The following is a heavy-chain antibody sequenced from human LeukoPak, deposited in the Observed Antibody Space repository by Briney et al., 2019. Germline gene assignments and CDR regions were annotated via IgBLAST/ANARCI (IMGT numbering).Heavy chain of an antibody. CDR1: GLTFSGYW. Sequence: GGSLRLSCAASGLTFSGYWMNWVRQAPGKGLEWVSLIYSGGSTYYADSVKGRFTISRDNPKNTLYLQMNSLRAEDTAVYYCAKEMSSGSLFDYWGQGTLVTVSS. CDR2: IYSGGST. CDR3: AKEMSSGSLFDY. D-gene: IGHD6-19*01. J-gene: IGHJ4*02. V-gene: IGHV3-66*01.